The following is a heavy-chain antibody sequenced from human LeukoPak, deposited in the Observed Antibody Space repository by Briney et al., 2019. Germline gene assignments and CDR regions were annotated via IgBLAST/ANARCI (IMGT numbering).Heavy chain of an antibody. Sequence: GASVNVSCKASGYTFTSYGISWVRQAPGQGLEWMGWVSAYNGNTNYAQKLQGRVTMTTDTSTSTAYMELRSLRSDDTAVYYCARVRGYCSSTSCYINWFDPWGQGTLVTVSS. CDR2: VSAYNGNT. J-gene: IGHJ5*02. V-gene: IGHV1-18*01. CDR3: ARVRGYCSSTSCYINWFDP. CDR1: GYTFTSYG. D-gene: IGHD2-2*01.